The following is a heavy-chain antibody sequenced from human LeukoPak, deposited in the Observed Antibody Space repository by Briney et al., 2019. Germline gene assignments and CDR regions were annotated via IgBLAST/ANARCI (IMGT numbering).Heavy chain of an antibody. CDR2: IKQDGSEK. CDR1: GFTFSSYW. V-gene: IGHV3-7*01. CDR3: ARGGYYYGSGSYYT. J-gene: IGHJ4*02. Sequence: TGGSLRLSCAASGFTFSSYWMSWVRQAPGKGLEWVANIKQDGSEKYYVDSVKGRFTISRDNAKNSLYLQMNSLRAEDTAVYYCARGGYYYGSGSYYTWGQGTLVTVSS. D-gene: IGHD3-10*01.